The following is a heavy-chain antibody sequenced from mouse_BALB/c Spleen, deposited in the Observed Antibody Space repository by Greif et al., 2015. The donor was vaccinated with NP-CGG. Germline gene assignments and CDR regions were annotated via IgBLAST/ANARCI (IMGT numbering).Heavy chain of an antibody. J-gene: IGHJ4*01. Sequence: EVKLVESGGGLVKPGGSLKLSCAASGFTFSSYAMSWVRQSPEKRLEWVAEISSGGSYTYYPDTVTGRFTISRDNAKNTLYLEMRSLRSEDTAMYYCARRGLRSAMDYWGQGTSVTVSS. D-gene: IGHD1-1*01. CDR2: ISSGGSYT. CDR1: GFTFSSYA. V-gene: IGHV5-9-4*01. CDR3: ARRGLRSAMDY.